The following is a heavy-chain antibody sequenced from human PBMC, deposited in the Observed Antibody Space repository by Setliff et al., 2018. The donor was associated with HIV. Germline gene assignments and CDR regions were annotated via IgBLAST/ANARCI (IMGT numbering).Heavy chain of an antibody. Sequence: PGGSLRLSCAASGFTFSASAIHWVRQASGKGPEWVGHIRSKASAYATASAASVKGRFTVSRDDSSDTAYLHMSNLKSEDTAVYYCVAATTEGFDPWGQGTLVTV. V-gene: IGHV3-73*01. J-gene: IGHJ5*02. CDR2: IRSKASAYAT. CDR3: VAATTEGFDP. CDR1: GFTFSASA. D-gene: IGHD6-13*01.